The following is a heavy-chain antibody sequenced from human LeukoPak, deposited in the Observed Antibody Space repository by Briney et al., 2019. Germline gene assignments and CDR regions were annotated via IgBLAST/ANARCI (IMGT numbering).Heavy chain of an antibody. CDR3: ARWGGSTWYFDY. CDR2: ISYTGSA. V-gene: IGHV4-59*08. CDR1: GGSIMTYY. Sequence: SETLSLTCTVSGGSIMTYYLSWIRQPPGKGMEWIGDISYTGSASYNPSLKSRVTISLDTSKNQFSLRLNSVTAADTAVYYCARWGGSTWYFDYWSQGTLVTVSS. D-gene: IGHD1-26*01. J-gene: IGHJ4*02.